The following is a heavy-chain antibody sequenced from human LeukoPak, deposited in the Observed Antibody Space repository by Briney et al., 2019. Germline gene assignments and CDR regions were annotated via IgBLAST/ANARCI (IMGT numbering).Heavy chain of an antibody. CDR2: IYYSGST. V-gene: IGHV4-59*01. CDR3: ATLVGPTDY. J-gene: IGHJ4*02. Sequence: SETLSLTCTVSGGSISRYYWSWIRQPPGKGLEWIGYIYYSGSTNYNPSLKSRVTISIDTSKNQFSLKLNSVTAADTAVYYCATLVGPTDYWGQGTLVTVSS. CDR1: GGSISRYY. D-gene: IGHD1-26*01.